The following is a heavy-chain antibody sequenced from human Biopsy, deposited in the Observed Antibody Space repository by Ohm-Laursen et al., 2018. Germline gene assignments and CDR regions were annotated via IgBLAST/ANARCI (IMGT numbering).Heavy chain of an antibody. CDR3: ARREQLFKPWELLVRGPNGYSYKSMDV. V-gene: IGHV1-2*02. Sequence: SSVTVSCKASGYTFTNYYMYWVRQAPGQGLEWMGWINSNSGDTNYAQKFQGRVAMTRDTSITTAYLELSSLRSDDTAVYYCARREQLFKPWELLVRGPNGYSYKSMDVWGHGTTVTVSS. CDR2: INSNSGDT. D-gene: IGHD1-26*01. J-gene: IGHJ6*02. CDR1: GYTFTNYY.